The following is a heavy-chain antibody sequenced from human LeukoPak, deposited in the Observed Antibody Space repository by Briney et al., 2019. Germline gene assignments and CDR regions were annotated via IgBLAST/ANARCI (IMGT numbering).Heavy chain of an antibody. J-gene: IGHJ2*01. Sequence: GASVKVSCKASGYTFTGYYMHWVRQAPGQGLEWMGWINPNSGGTNYAQKFQGRVTMTRDTSISTAYMELSRLRSDDTAVYYCARDHSSSSEYFDLWGRGTLVTVSS. V-gene: IGHV1-2*02. D-gene: IGHD6-6*01. CDR3: ARDHSSSSEYFDL. CDR1: GYTFTGYY. CDR2: INPNSGGT.